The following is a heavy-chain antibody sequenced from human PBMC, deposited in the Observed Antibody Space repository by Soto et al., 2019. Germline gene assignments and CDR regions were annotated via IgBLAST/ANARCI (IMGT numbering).Heavy chain of an antibody. Sequence: QLQLQESGPGLVKPSETLSLTCSVSGGSISSVSYYWGWIRQPPGKGLEWIGSIYYSGSAYYSPSLKSRVTMSVDTSKNQLSLGLRSVTAADTVVYYCARLHCNSPNCVPLDPWGQGTLVTVSS. CDR2: IYYSGSA. CDR3: ARLHCNSPNCVPLDP. CDR1: GGSISSVSYY. J-gene: IGHJ5*02. D-gene: IGHD2-2*01. V-gene: IGHV4-39*01.